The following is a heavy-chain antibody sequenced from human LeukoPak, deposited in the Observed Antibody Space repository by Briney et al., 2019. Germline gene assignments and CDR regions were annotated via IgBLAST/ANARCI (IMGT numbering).Heavy chain of an antibody. CDR3: ARHTGPDTMMVVVSPVGWFDP. D-gene: IGHD3-22*01. J-gene: IGHJ5*02. CDR1: GGSITNRTDH. Sequence: SETLSLTCTVSGGSITNRTDHWAWIRQPPGKGLEWIGSIYHSGRTYYNPSLKSRVTISVNTSKRQFSLKLSSVTAADMSVYYCARHTGPDTMMVVVSPVGWFDPWGQGTQVTVSS. V-gene: IGHV4-39*01. CDR2: IYHSGRT.